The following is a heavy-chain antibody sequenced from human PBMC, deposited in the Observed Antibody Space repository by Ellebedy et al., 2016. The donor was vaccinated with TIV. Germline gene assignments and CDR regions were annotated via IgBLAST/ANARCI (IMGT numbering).Heavy chain of an antibody. V-gene: IGHV3-30*18. Sequence: PGGSLRLFCAASGFTFSSYAMHRVRQAPGKGLEWVAVISYDGSNKYYADSVKGRFTISRDSSKNTLDLQMSSLRVEDTAVYYCAKRGVGKWELESWGQGTLVTVSS. CDR1: GFTFSSYA. CDR3: AKRGVGKWELES. J-gene: IGHJ5*02. D-gene: IGHD1-26*01. CDR2: ISYDGSNK.